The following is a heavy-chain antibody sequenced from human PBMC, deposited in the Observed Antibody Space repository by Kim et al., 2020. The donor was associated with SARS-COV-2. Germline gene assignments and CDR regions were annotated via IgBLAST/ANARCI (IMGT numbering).Heavy chain of an antibody. CDR1: GFTFSSYG. D-gene: IGHD4-17*01. J-gene: IGHJ6*02. CDR3: ARDGDYGDYKVNYYYGMDV. CDR2: IWYDGSNK. V-gene: IGHV3-33*01. Sequence: GGSLRLSCAASGFTFSSYGMHWVRQAPGKGLEWVAVIWYDGSNKYYADSVKGRFTISRDNSKNTLYLQMNSLRAEDTAVYYCARDGDYGDYKVNYYYGMDVWGQGTTVTVSS.